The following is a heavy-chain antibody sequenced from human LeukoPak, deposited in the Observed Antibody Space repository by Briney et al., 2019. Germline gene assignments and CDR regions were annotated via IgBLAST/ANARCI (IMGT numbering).Heavy chain of an antibody. V-gene: IGHV4-34*01. CDR2: ISHSGST. CDR1: DGSFSCEY. Sequence: SETLSLTCSIYDGSFSCEYWTCIRQPPGKGLEWIGGISHSGSTNYNPSLESRVTISLDTSKTHSSLRLTSVTAADTAVYYCAGDSTGSAYYYWGQGALVTASP. J-gene: IGHJ4*02. D-gene: IGHD2-21*01. CDR3: AGDSTGSAYYY.